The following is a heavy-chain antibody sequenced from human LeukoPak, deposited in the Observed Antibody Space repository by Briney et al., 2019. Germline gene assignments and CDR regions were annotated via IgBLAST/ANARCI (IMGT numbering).Heavy chain of an antibody. D-gene: IGHD1-26*01. J-gene: IGHJ4*02. Sequence: AASVKVSCKASGGTFSSYAISWVRQAPGQGLEWMGGIIPIFGTANYAQKFQGRVTITTDESTSTAYMELSSLRSEDTAVYYCARGGSYYKRFDYWAREPWSPSPQ. CDR2: IIPIFGTA. CDR3: ARGGSYYKRFDY. V-gene: IGHV1-69*05. CDR1: GGTFSSYA.